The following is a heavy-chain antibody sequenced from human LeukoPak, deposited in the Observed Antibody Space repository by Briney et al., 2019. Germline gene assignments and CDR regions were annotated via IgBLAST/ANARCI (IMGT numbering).Heavy chain of an antibody. D-gene: IGHD5-18*01. V-gene: IGHV1-2*02. J-gene: IGHJ4*02. CDR1: GYTFTDYY. Sequence: GASVKVSCKASGYTFTDYYIHWVRQAPGQGLEWMGWIVPHSGGTNYAQNYQGRITMTRDTSISTAYMELSSLRSDDTAVYYCARLSRAGYNSGYFEYWGRGTPITVSS. CDR2: IVPHSGGT. CDR3: ARLSRAGYNSGYFEY.